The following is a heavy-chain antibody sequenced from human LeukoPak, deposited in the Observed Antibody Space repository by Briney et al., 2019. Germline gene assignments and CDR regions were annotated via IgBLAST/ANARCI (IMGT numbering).Heavy chain of an antibody. V-gene: IGHV3-53*01. J-gene: IGHJ3*02. Sequence: GSLRLSCAASGFTVSSYYMSWVRQAPGRGLEWVSVIYSGGSTYYADSVKGRLTISRDNSKNTLYLQMNSLRAEDTAVYYCARDKGGGGAFDIWGQGTMVTVSS. CDR3: ARDKGGGGAFDI. D-gene: IGHD3-16*01. CDR2: IYSGGST. CDR1: GFTVSSYY.